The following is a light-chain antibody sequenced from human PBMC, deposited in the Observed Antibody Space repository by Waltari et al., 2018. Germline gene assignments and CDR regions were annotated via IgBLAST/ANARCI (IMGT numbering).Light chain of an antibody. CDR3: SSYTSGVV. CDR2: EVS. V-gene: IGLV2-14*01. J-gene: IGLJ2*01. Sequence: HSALTQPASVSGSPGTSLTISCTETSSDIGGYNFVSLYQQHPGKPPKLMIYEVSKRAGVSNRFSGSKSGNTASLTISGLQAQDEADYYCSSYTSGVVFGGGTKLTVL. CDR1: SSDIGGYNF.